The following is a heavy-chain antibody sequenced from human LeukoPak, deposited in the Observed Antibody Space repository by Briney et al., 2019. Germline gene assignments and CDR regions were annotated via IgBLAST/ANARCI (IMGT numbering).Heavy chain of an antibody. CDR2: IYYNGNT. Sequence: SETLSLTCSVSGGSMSRTDYYWAWVRQPPGKGLEWIGSIYYNGNTLSSASLWSRVTMSLDMSKNHFSLKLSYVTAADTALYYCAAVVSDCSDRSCHKGWLDPWGQGVLVTVSS. V-gene: IGHV4-39*07. CDR3: AAVVSDCSDRSCHKGWLDP. D-gene: IGHD2-15*01. J-gene: IGHJ5*02. CDR1: GGSMSRTDYY.